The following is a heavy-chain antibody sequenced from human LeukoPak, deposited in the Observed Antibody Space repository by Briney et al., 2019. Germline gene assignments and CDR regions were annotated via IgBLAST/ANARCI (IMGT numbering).Heavy chain of an antibody. CDR3: VSRYHLPFDY. CDR2: IKYDGSNE. CDR1: GITFSGYA. V-gene: IGHV3-30*02. Sequence: GGSLRLSCAASGITFSGYAMHWVRQAPGKGLEWVSLIKYDGSNEYYADSVKGRFTVSRDDSKNTLYLQMNSLRPEDTAVHYCVSRYHLPFDYWGQGTLVIVSS. D-gene: IGHD2-2*01. J-gene: IGHJ4*02.